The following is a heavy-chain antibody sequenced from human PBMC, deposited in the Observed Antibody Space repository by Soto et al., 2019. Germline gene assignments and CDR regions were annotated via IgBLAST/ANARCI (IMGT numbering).Heavy chain of an antibody. V-gene: IGHV1-24*01. J-gene: IGHJ4*02. Sequence: HAPGKGLEWMGGFDPEDGETIYAQKFQGRVTMTEDTSTDTAYMELSSLRSEDTAVYYCETDLGSGRYYTNWGQGTLVTGSS. CDR2: FDPEDGET. CDR3: ETDLGSGRYYTN. D-gene: IGHD3-10*01.